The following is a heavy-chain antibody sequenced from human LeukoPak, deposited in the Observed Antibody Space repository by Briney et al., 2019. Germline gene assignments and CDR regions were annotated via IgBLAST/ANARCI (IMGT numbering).Heavy chain of an antibody. D-gene: IGHD5-12*01. CDR1: SGSISTSNYY. CDR2: IYYSGNT. J-gene: IGHJ5*02. V-gene: IGHV4-39*07. CDR3: ARVFIVATHDP. Sequence: PSETLSLTCTVSSGSISTSNYYWRWVRQPPGKALEWIGSIYYSGNTYYNPSLKSRVTISVDTSKNQFSLKLSSVTAADMAVYYCARVFIVATHDPWGQGTLVTVSS.